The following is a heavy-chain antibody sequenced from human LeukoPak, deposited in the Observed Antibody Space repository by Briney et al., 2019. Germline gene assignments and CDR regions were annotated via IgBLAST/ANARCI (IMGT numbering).Heavy chain of an antibody. D-gene: IGHD6-19*01. Sequence: APVKVSCKASGYTFTSYYMHWVRQAPGQGLEWMGIINPSGGSTSYAQKFQGRVTMTRDTSTSTVYMELSSLRSEDTAVYYCARDMSGIAVAANWFDPWGQGTLVTVSS. CDR1: GYTFTSYY. J-gene: IGHJ5*02. CDR2: INPSGGST. CDR3: ARDMSGIAVAANWFDP. V-gene: IGHV1-46*01.